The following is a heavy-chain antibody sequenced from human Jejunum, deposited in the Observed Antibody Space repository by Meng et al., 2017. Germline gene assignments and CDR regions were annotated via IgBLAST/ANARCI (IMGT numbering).Heavy chain of an antibody. Sequence: ASVKVSCKASGYTFTSYGITWVRQAPGQGLEWMGWISGYNGNTNHAQKFQDRLTMTIDRSTTTAYLELKSLTFDDTAMYFCARGSDGFHYFDYWGQGTRVTVSS. D-gene: IGHD5-24*01. CDR1: GYTFTSYG. CDR2: ISGYNGNT. V-gene: IGHV1-18*01. J-gene: IGHJ4*02. CDR3: ARGSDGFHYFDY.